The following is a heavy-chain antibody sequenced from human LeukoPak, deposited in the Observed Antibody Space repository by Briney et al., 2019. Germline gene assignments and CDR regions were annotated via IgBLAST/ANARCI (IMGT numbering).Heavy chain of an antibody. D-gene: IGHD3-10*01. CDR3: ARDTVSITNNWFDP. V-gene: IGHV1-2*02. Sequence: ASVKVSCKASGYTFTRYYMHWVRQAPGQGREWMGWINPSSGGTNYAQKFQGRVTMTRDTSISTAYMELSRLRSDDTAVYYCARDTVSITNNWFDPWGQGTLVTVSS. CDR1: GYTFTRYY. J-gene: IGHJ5*02. CDR2: INPSSGGT.